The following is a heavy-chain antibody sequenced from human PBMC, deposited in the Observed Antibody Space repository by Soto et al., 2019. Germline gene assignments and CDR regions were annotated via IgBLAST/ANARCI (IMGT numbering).Heavy chain of an antibody. Sequence: SETLSLTCSIYSGSFSGYYWSWIRQPPGKGLEWIGEISQSGNTNYSPSLKSRVSISIDTSKKQFSLNLASVSAADSAVYYCARAPKVSGSSQTRPDFWGQGTLVTVSS. CDR3: ARAPKVSGSSQTRPDF. J-gene: IGHJ4*02. V-gene: IGHV4-34*01. CDR2: ISQSGNT. CDR1: SGSFSGYY. D-gene: IGHD6-6*01.